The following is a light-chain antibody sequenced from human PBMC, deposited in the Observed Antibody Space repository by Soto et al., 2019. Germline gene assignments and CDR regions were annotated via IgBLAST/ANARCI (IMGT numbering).Light chain of an antibody. J-gene: IGLJ2*01. CDR2: EVS. V-gene: IGLV2-14*01. Sequence: QSALTQPASVSGSPGQSITISCTGTSSDLGDYDYVSWHQQHPGKAPKVIITEVSNRPSGVSNRFSGSKSGNTASLTISGLQAEDEADYYCSSYVNYNTFVVFGGGTKLTVL. CDR1: SSDLGDYDY. CDR3: SSYVNYNTFVV.